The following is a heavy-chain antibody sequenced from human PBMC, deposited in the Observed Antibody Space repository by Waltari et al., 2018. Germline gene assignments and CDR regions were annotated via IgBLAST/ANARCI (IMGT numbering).Heavy chain of an antibody. CDR2: VTPIFGTP. V-gene: IGHV1-69*12. Sequence: QVQLVQSGAEVKKPGSSVKVSCKASGGTFSSYSIIWVRQAPGQGLERMGGVTPIFGTPNYARKFQGRVTISAEESTTTAYMELSSLRSEDTALYYCARSGESGWYFDLWGRGTLVTVSS. J-gene: IGHJ2*01. CDR1: GGTFSSYS. D-gene: IGHD3-10*01. CDR3: ARSGESGWYFDL.